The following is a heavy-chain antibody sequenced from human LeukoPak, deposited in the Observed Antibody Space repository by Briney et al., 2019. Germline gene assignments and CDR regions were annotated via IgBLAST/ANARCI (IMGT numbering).Heavy chain of an antibody. V-gene: IGHV3-23*01. CDR3: TKLTGSSGWHGFYYFDY. CDR1: GFTFSSYA. CDR2: ISGSGGST. D-gene: IGHD6-19*01. Sequence: PGGSLRLSCAASGFTFSSYAMSWVRQAPGKGLEWVPAISGSGGSTYYADSVKGRFTISKDNSKNTLYLQMNSLGAEDTAVYYCTKLTGSSGWHGFYYFDYWGQGTLVTVSS. J-gene: IGHJ4*02.